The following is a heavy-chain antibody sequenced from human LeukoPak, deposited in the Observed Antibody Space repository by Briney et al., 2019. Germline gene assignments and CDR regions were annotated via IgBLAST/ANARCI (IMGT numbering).Heavy chain of an antibody. CDR2: IYTSGST. J-gene: IGHJ4*02. V-gene: IGHV4-4*07. CDR1: GDSISSFY. D-gene: IGHD1-26*01. Sequence: PSETLSLTCTVSGDSISSFYWSWIRQPAGKGLEWIGRIYTSGSTNYNPSLKSRVTMSVDTSKNQFSLKLSSVTAADTAVYYCARAPLANESGSYYFDYWGQGTLVTVSS. CDR3: ARAPLANESGSYYFDY.